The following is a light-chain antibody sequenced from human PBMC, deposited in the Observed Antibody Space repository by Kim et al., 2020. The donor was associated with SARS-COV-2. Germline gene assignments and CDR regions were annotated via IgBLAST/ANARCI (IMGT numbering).Light chain of an antibody. J-gene: IGLJ2*01. CDR1: SGHSSYA. V-gene: IGLV4-69*01. Sequence: VKLTCNLSSGHSSYAIAWHQQQPEKGPRYLMKLNSDGSHSKGDGIPDRFSGSSSGAERYLTISSLQSEDEADYYCQTWGTGIRVVFGGGTQLTVL. CDR3: QTWGTGIRVV. CDR2: LNSDGSH.